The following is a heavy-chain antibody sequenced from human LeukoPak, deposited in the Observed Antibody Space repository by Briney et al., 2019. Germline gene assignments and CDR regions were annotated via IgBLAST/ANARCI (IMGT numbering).Heavy chain of an antibody. Sequence: GGSLRLSCAASGFTFSSYSMNWVRQAPGKGLEWVSSISSSSSYIYYADSVKGRFTISRDNAENSLYLQMNSLRAEDTAVYYCARDPYSGSYGDYYYYYMDVWGKGTTVTISS. J-gene: IGHJ6*03. CDR1: GFTFSSYS. CDR2: ISSSSSYI. CDR3: ARDPYSGSYGDYYYYYMDV. V-gene: IGHV3-21*01. D-gene: IGHD1-26*01.